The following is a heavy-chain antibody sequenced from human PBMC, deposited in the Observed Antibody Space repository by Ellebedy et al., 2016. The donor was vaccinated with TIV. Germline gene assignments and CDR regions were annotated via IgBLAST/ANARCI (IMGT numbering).Heavy chain of an antibody. CDR2: MNPNSGNT. J-gene: IGHJ6*02. Sequence: ASVKVSXKASRYTFTSYDINWVRQATGQGLEWMGWMNPNSGNTGYAQKFQGRVTMTRNTSISTAYMELSSLRSEDTAVYYCARGPWGDILTGSRPSYYYYGMDVWGQGTTVTVSS. CDR3: ARGPWGDILTGSRPSYYYYGMDV. V-gene: IGHV1-8*01. D-gene: IGHD3-9*01. CDR1: RYTFTSYD.